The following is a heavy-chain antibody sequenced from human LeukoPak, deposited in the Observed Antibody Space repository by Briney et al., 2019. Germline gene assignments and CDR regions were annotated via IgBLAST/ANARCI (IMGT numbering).Heavy chain of an antibody. D-gene: IGHD2-21*02. CDR2: ISSSSSTI. Sequence: GGSLRLSCAASGFTFSSYSMNWVRQAPGKGLEWVSYISSSSSTIYYADSVKGRFTISRDNAKNSVYLQMNSLRAADTAVYYCARGSGGDCYSRWCRAIDYWGQGTLVTVSS. V-gene: IGHV3-48*01. CDR3: ARGSGGDCYSRWCRAIDY. CDR1: GFTFSSYS. J-gene: IGHJ4*02.